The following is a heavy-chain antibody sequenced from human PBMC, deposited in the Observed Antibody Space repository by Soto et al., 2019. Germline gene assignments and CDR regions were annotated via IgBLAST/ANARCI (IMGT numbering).Heavy chain of an antibody. CDR3: ARGSWDDVSGHYYMDV. J-gene: IGHJ6*03. V-gene: IGHV6-1*01. CDR1: GDSVSSNSAG. Sequence: QVQLQQSGPGLVKPSQTLSLTCDISGDSVSSNSAGWNWMRQTPSRGLEWLRRTYYRSKWYNNYAVSVKSRVSVNPDTAKNQFSMQLNSVTPEDTAVYYCARGSWDDVSGHYYMDVWGKGTTVTVSS. CDR2: TYYRSKWYN. D-gene: IGHD1-1*01.